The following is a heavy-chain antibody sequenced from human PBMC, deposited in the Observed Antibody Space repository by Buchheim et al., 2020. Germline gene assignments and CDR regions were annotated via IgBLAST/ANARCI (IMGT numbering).Heavy chain of an antibody. Sequence: QVQLQQWGAGLLKPSETLSLTCAVYGGSFSGYYWSWIRQPPGKGLEWIGEINHSGSTNYNPSLKSRVTISVDTSKNQFSLKLSSVTAADTAVYYCARQGRYYGSGSYYNLALSRNGMDVWGQGTT. D-gene: IGHD3-10*01. J-gene: IGHJ6*02. V-gene: IGHV4-34*01. CDR2: INHSGST. CDR1: GGSFSGYY. CDR3: ARQGRYYGSGSYYNLALSRNGMDV.